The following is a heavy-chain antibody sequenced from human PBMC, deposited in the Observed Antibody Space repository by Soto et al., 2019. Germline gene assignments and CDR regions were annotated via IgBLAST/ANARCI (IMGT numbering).Heavy chain of an antibody. CDR3: ARDPSEGRVGNWFES. D-gene: IGHD2-2*01. V-gene: IGHV3-21*02. CDR2: ISSSTSYV. CDR1: GFTFSRYG. Sequence: EVQLVESGGGLVKHGGSLRLSCVASGFTFSRYGMNWLRQAQGKGLEWVASISSSTSYVYYADSVKGRFSTSRDNAKNILYLEMYVVRTENTAVYYCARDPSEGRVGNWFESWGQGTLVTVSS. J-gene: IGHJ5*01.